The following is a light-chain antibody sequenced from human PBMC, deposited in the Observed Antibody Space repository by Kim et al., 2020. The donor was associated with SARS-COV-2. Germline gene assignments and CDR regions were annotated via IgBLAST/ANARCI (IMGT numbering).Light chain of an antibody. CDR3: CSSAGGYTWV. CDR2: DVS. Sequence: GQSVTISCTGTSSDVGNYNYFSWYQQHPGKAPKLMIYDVSKRPSGVPERFSGSKSGNTASLTISGLQAEDEADYYCCSSAGGYTWVFGGGTQLTVL. CDR1: SSDVGNYNY. V-gene: IGLV2-11*03. J-gene: IGLJ3*02.